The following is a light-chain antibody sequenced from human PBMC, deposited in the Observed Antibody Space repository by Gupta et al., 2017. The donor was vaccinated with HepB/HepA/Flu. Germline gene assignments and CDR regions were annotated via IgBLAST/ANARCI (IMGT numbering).Light chain of an antibody. V-gene: IGLV2-23*02. CDR1: SSDVGYYNL. Sequence: QSALTPPASVSGSPGQSITIPCTGTSSDVGYYNLGSCLQHHPGRAPKLIIYEVSKRPSGVSNRFSGSKSGNTASLTISGLQAEDEADYYCCSYAGSFTLVFGGGTELTVL. CDR3: CSYAGSFTLV. J-gene: IGLJ3*02. CDR2: EVS.